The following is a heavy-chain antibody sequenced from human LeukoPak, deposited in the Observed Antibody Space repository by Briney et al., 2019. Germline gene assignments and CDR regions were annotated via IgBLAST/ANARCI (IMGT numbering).Heavy chain of an antibody. CDR2: TRQDGSEK. CDR1: GFTFSSYW. CDR3: ARGQNALYCSGTTCYWGYFDY. D-gene: IGHD2-2*01. J-gene: IGHJ4*02. Sequence: GGSLRLSCAASGFTFSSYWMTWVRQAPGKGLEWVASTRQDGSEKYYVDSVKGRFTISRDNAKNSLYLQMNSLRAEVTAVYYRARGQNALYCSGTTCYWGYFDYWGQGTLVTVSS. V-gene: IGHV3-7*04.